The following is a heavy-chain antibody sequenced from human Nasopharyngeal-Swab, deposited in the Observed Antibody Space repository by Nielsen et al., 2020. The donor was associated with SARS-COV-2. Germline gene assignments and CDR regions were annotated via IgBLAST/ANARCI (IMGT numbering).Heavy chain of an antibody. CDR1: GFTFSSYA. D-gene: IGHD3-16*02. CDR2: ISSNGGST. J-gene: IGHJ4*02. CDR3: ARDRENVWGSYRVPLLDY. V-gene: IGHV3-64*04. Sequence: GESLKISCSASGFTFSSYAMHWVRQAPGKGLEYVSAISSNGGSTYYADSVKGRFTISRDNAKNSLYLQMNSLRAEDTAVYYCARDRENVWGSYRVPLLDYWGQGTLVTVSS.